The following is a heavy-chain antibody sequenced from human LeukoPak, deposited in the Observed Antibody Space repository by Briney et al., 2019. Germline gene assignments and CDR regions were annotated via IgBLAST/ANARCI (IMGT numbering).Heavy chain of an antibody. V-gene: IGHV3-23*01. CDR3: ARAARPYYFDY. CDR1: GFTFSSYA. D-gene: IGHD6-6*01. Sequence: GGSLRLSCAASGFTFSSYAMSWVRQAPGKGLEWVSAISGSGGSTYYADSVKGRFTISRDSSKNTLFLQMNSLRAEDTAVYYCARAARPYYFDYWGPGTLVIVSS. CDR2: ISGSGGST. J-gene: IGHJ4*02.